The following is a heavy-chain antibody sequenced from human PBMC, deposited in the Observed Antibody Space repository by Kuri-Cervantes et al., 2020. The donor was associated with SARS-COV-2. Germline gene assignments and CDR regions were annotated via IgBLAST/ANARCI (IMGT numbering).Heavy chain of an antibody. J-gene: IGHJ6*03. CDR3: ARTGWGRGLVDTAIGMGDYYYYYMDV. CDR1: GYTFTSYD. CDR2: MNPNSGNT. V-gene: IGHV1-8*02. D-gene: IGHD5-18*01. Sequence: ASVKVSCKASGYTFTSYDINWVRQATGQGLEWMGWMNPNSGNTGYAQKFQGRVTMTRNTSISTAYMELSSLRSEDTAVYYCARTGWGRGLVDTAIGMGDYYYYYMDVWGKGTTVTVSS.